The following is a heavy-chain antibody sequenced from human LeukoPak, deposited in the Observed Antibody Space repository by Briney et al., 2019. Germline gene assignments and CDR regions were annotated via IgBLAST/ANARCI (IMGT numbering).Heavy chain of an antibody. CDR1: GGTFSSCA. CDR2: IIPIFHTA. D-gene: IGHD2-15*01. CDR3: ARGPRPLGYCSGGSCYRDAFDI. V-gene: IGHV1-69*13. J-gene: IGHJ3*02. Sequence: SVKVSCKASGGTFSSCAISWVRQAPGQGLEWMGGIIPIFHTANYAQKFQGRVTITADESTSSAYMELSSLRSEDTAVYYCARGPRPLGYCSGGSCYRDAFDIWGEATMVTVSS.